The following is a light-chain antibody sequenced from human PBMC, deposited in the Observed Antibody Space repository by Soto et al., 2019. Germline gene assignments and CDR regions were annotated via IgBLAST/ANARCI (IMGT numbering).Light chain of an antibody. V-gene: IGKV3-20*01. J-gene: IGKJ1*01. CDR2: AAS. Sequence: EVVLTQSPGTLSLSPGERATLSCRASQSVNSNFLAWYQQKPGQAPSLLIYAASTRATGIPDRFSGSGSGTDFTLTITRLEPEDFAVYYCQQYTTSRWTFGQGTKVEI. CDR1: QSVNSNF. CDR3: QQYTTSRWT.